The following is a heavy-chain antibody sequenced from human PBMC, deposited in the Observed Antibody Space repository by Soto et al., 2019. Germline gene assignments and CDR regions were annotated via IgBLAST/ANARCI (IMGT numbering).Heavy chain of an antibody. J-gene: IGHJ4*02. D-gene: IGHD6-19*01. V-gene: IGHV3-53*01. Sequence: PGGSLRLSCPVAGFTVSDSMSWVRQAQGKGLECVSFIHSDGSTHYTDSVRGRFTISRDNSKNTLYLQMDRLRVDDTAVYFCARDASGPFDYWGQGTLVTVSS. CDR1: GFTVSDS. CDR2: IHSDGST. CDR3: ARDASGPFDY.